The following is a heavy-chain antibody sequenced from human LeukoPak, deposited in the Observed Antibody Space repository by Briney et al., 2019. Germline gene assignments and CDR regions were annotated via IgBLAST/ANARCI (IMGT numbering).Heavy chain of an antibody. Sequence: GGSLRLSCAASGFAFSSYAMSWVRQAPGKGLEWVSAISGSGGSTYYAESVKGRFTISRDNSKNTLYLQMNSLRAEDTAVYYCAKALTTVTTSFDYWGQGTLVTVSS. CDR2: ISGSGGST. CDR3: AKALTTVTTSFDY. D-gene: IGHD4-17*01. CDR1: GFAFSSYA. V-gene: IGHV3-23*01. J-gene: IGHJ4*02.